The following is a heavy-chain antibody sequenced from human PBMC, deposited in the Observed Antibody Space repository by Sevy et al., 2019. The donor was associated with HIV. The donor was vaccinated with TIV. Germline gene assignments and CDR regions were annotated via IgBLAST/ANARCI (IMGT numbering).Heavy chain of an antibody. V-gene: IGHV3-23*01. J-gene: IGHJ4*02. CDR1: GFTFSKYS. D-gene: IGHD2-8*01. CDR3: AREGCTKPHDY. CDR2: LSFGCGEI. Sequence: GGSLRLSCAASGFTFSKYSMSWVRQPPVKGLEWVSTLSFGCGEINYADSVKGRFTISRDNSKSSVYLQTNNLRPEDTAVYYCAREGCTKPHDYWGQGTLVTVSS.